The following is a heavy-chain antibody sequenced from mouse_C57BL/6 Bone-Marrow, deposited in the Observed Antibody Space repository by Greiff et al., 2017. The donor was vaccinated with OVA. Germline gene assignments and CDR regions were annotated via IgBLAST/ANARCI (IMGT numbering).Heavy chain of an antibody. CDR3: ARNPTVVRTYYFDY. CDR2: IGSGGSR. CDR1: GFSLTSYG. V-gene: IGHV2-2*01. Sequence: QVQLQQSGPGLVQPSQSLSITCTVSGFSLTSYGVHWVRQSPGKGLEWLGVIGSGGSRDYNAAIISRLSISKDNSKSKVFFKMNSLQADDTAIDYCARNPTVVRTYYFDYWGQGTTLTVSS. D-gene: IGHD1-1*01. J-gene: IGHJ2*01.